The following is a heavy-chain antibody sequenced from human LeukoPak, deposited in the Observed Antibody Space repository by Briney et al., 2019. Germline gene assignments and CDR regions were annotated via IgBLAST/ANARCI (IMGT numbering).Heavy chain of an antibody. CDR1: GFTFSTYW. V-gene: IGHV3-74*01. D-gene: IGHD1-1*01. CDR2: MNNDGSIR. CDR3: ARDQLEPSRWFDY. J-gene: IGHJ4*02. Sequence: SGGSLRLSCAASGFTFSTYWMHWVRQAPGKGLVWVSRMNNDGSIRDYADSVKGRFTISRGNAKNTLYLQMNSLRVEDTAVYYCARDQLEPSRWFDYWGQGTLVTVSS.